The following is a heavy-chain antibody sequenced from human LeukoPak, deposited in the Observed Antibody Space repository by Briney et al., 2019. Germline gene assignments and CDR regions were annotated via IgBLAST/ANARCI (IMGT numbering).Heavy chain of an antibody. D-gene: IGHD5-24*01. Sequence: SETLSLTCTVPGGSISTYYWSWIRQTPGKGLEWIGYIYYSGSPNYNTSLKSRVTISVDTSKNQFSLKLRSVTAADTAVYYCARLEIGPYYFDYWGQGTLVTVSS. CDR2: IYYSGSP. J-gene: IGHJ4*02. CDR3: ARLEIGPYYFDY. CDR1: GGSISTYY. V-gene: IGHV4-59*08.